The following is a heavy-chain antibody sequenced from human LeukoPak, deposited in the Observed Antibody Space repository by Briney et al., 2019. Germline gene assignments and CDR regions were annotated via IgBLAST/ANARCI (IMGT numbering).Heavy chain of an antibody. Sequence: PGGSLRLSCAASGFTFTSYAMSWVRQAPGKGLEWVSAISGSGGSTYYADSVKGRFTISRDNSKNTLYLQMNSLRAEDTAVYYCAKVRGRQQLGDFDYWGQGTLVTVSS. D-gene: IGHD6-13*01. J-gene: IGHJ4*02. CDR3: AKVRGRQQLGDFDY. V-gene: IGHV3-23*01. CDR2: ISGSGGST. CDR1: GFTFTSYA.